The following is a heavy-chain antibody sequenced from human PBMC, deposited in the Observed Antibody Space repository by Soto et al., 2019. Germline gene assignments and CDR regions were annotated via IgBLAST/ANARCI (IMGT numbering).Heavy chain of an antibody. CDR3: ARASMYIWNDH. CDR1: GYTFTTYD. Sequence: QVQLVQSGAEVKRPGASVKVSCEASGYTFTTYDINWVRQASGQGLEWMGCVNPSSGNTVYAQKFHGRVTMTRDTCISTAYMELSSLKSEDTAIYYCARASMYIWNDHWGQGTLVTVSS. D-gene: IGHD1-20*01. J-gene: IGHJ5*02. V-gene: IGHV1-8*01. CDR2: VNPSSGNT.